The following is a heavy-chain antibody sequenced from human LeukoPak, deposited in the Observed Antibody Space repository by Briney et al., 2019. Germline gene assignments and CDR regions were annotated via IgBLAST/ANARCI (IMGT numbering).Heavy chain of an antibody. CDR1: GYTFTGYY. D-gene: IGHD6-13*01. CDR3: ARGSHSSSWYSLEFLPANFDY. CDR2: INPNSGGT. Sequence: GASVKVSCKASGYTFTGYYMHWVRQAPGQGLEWMGWINPNSGGTNYAQKFQGRVTMTRDTSISTAYMELSRLRSDDTAVYFCARGSHSSSWYSLEFLPANFDYWGQGILVTVSS. V-gene: IGHV1-2*02. J-gene: IGHJ4*02.